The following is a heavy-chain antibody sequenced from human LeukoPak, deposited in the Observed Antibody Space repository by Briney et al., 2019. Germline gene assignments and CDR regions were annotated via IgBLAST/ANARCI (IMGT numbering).Heavy chain of an antibody. V-gene: IGHV4-59*12. CDR2: IYYSGTA. D-gene: IGHD6-6*01. CDR1: GGSISSYY. CDR3: ARDSYSSSIRWFDS. Sequence: SETLSLTCTVSGGSISSYYWSWIRQPPGKGLEWIGYIYYSGTAYYNPSLKSRVTISIDTSKNQFSVKLSSVTAADTAVYYCARDSYSSSIRWFDSWGQGTLVIVSS. J-gene: IGHJ5*01.